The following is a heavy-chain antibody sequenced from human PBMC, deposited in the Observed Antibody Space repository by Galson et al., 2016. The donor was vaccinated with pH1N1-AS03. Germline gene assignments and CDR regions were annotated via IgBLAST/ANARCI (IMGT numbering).Heavy chain of an antibody. CDR3: TTVAGTYYNGAY. V-gene: IGHV3-23*01. J-gene: IGHJ4*02. CDR2: YGGSDENT. D-gene: IGHD3-10*01. Sequence: SLRLSCAASRFIFSSYLMSWVRQAPGKGLEWVSTYGGSDENTYYADSVKGRFTISRDSSKNTLYLQMNTLRAEDTALYYCTTVAGTYYNGAYWGQGSLVTVSS. CDR1: RFIFSSYL.